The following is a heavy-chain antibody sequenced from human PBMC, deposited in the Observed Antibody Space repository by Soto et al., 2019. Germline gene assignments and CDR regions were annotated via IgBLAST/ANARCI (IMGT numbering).Heavy chain of an antibody. CDR2: IGSGGVAT. J-gene: IGHJ4*02. CDR1: GFTFSSFS. Sequence: EVHLLESGGGLVQPGGSLRLSCSASGFTFSSFSMSWVRQAPGKGLEWVSIIGSGGVATYTDSLKGRFTISRDNSKNTLYLQLNNLRAEDTAVYFCAKSPSSIVTRYLESWGQGTLVTVSS. D-gene: IGHD2-15*01. V-gene: IGHV3-23*01. CDR3: AKSPSSIVTRYLES.